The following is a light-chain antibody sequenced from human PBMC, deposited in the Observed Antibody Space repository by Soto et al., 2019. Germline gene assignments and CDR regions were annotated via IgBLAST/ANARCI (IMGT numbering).Light chain of an antibody. Sequence: QSVLTQPASVSGSRGQSITISCTGTSSDVGGFNYVSWYQLHPGKAPKLMIYEVSNRLSGVSNRFSGSKSGNTASLTISGLQAEDEADYYCSSYTSSSPYVLGTGTKVTVL. V-gene: IGLV2-14*01. J-gene: IGLJ1*01. CDR3: SSYTSSSPYV. CDR1: SSDVGGFNY. CDR2: EVS.